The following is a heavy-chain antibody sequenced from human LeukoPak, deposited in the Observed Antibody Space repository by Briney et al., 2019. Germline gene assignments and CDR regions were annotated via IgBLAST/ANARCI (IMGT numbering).Heavy chain of an antibody. CDR2: INHSGST. V-gene: IGHV4-34*01. CDR1: GGSFSGYY. CDR3: ARLLYYGSGSPYNWFDP. J-gene: IGHJ5*02. D-gene: IGHD3-10*01. Sequence: SETLSLTCAVYGGSFSGYYWSWIRQPPGEGLEWIGEINHSGSTNYNPSLKSRVTISVDTSKNQFSLKLSSVTAADTAVYYCARLLYYGSGSPYNWFDPWGQGTLVTVSS.